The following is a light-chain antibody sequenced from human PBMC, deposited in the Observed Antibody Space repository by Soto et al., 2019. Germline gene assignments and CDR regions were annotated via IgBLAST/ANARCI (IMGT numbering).Light chain of an antibody. J-gene: IGKJ4*01. Sequence: DIHMTQSPSSLSASVGNIFTITCRASQSISSYLNWYQQKPGKAPKLLIYAASSLQSGVPSRFRGSEYGTDFTLTISSLQNEDYETYYCQQANSSPATFGGGTQVDIK. CDR1: QSISSY. V-gene: IGKV1-39*01. CDR2: AAS. CDR3: QQANSSPAT.